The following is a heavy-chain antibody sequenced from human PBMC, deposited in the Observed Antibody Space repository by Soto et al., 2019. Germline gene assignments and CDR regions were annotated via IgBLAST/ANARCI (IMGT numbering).Heavy chain of an antibody. CDR1: GFTFDDYA. Sequence: GGSLRLSCAASGFTFDDYAMHWVRQAPGKGLEWVSGISWNSGSIGYADSVKGRFTISRDNAKNSLYLQMNSLRAEDTALYYCAKYSGDSDAFDVWGQGTMVTVSS. CDR2: ISWNSGSI. V-gene: IGHV3-9*01. D-gene: IGHD4-17*01. CDR3: AKYSGDSDAFDV. J-gene: IGHJ3*01.